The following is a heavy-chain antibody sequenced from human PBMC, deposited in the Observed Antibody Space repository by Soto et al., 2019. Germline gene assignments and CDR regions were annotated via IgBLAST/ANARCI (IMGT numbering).Heavy chain of an antibody. CDR3: ARIIRTLAWDGVDV. Sequence: QVQLQESGPGLVKASETLSLTCTVSAGSISSYYWGWIRQSPGKGLEWIGYIYNSGSTNYNPSLKSRLTMSVDTSKNQFSLKLSSVTAAETAVYYCARIIRTLAWDGVDVWCQGTRVTV. V-gene: IGHV4-59*01. CDR2: IYNSGST. CDR1: AGSISSYY. D-gene: IGHD3-10*01. J-gene: IGHJ6*02.